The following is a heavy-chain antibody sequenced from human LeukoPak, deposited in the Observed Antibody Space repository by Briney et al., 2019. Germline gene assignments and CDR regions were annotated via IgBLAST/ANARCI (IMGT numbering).Heavy chain of an antibody. J-gene: IGHJ4*02. D-gene: IGHD3-22*01. CDR1: GFTFSSYS. Sequence: GGSLRLSCAASGFTFSSYSMNWVRQAPGKGLEWVSTITGSGGSTYYADSVKGRFTISRDNSKNMLYLQMNSLRAEDTAVYYCAKVFPYYDSSGRYFDYWGQGTLVTVSS. V-gene: IGHV3-23*01. CDR3: AKVFPYYDSSGRYFDY. CDR2: ITGSGGST.